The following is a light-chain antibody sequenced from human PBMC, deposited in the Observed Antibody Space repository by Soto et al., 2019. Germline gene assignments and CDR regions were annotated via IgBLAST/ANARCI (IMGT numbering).Light chain of an antibody. J-gene: IGKJ3*01. Sequence: DIQMTQSPSSLSASVGDRVTITCQASQDITSYLNWYQHKPGKAPKLLIHDASILEAGVPPRFSGGGSGTYFTITISSLQPEDVATYYCQHCDYLPIFGPGTTVDFK. CDR3: QHCDYLPI. V-gene: IGKV1-33*01. CDR2: DAS. CDR1: QDITSY.